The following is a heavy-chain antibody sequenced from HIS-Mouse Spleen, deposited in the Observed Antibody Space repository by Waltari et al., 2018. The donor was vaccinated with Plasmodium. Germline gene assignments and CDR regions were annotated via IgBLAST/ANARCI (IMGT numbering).Heavy chain of an antibody. CDR2: TNHSGSS. Sequence: QVQLQQWGAGLLKPSETLSLPCAVYGGSFSGYYWSWITHPQGMGLKGIGETNHSGSSNYNPSLKSRVTISVDTAKNQFSLKLSSVTAADTAVYYCARLVVVASKDSYWGQGTLVTVSS. CDR3: ARLVVVASKDSY. CDR1: GGSFSGYY. V-gene: IGHV4-34*01. J-gene: IGHJ4*02. D-gene: IGHD2-15*01.